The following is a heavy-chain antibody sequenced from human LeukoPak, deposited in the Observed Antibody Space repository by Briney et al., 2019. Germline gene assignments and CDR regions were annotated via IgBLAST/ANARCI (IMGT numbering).Heavy chain of an antibody. Sequence: SETLSLTCAVYGGSFSGYYWSWIRQPPGKGLEWIGEINHSGSTNYNPSLKSRVTISVDTSKNQFSLKLSSVTAADTAVYYCARKTMIVVVNWFDPWGQGTLVTVSS. CDR3: ARKTMIVVVNWFDP. J-gene: IGHJ5*02. V-gene: IGHV4-34*01. D-gene: IGHD3-22*01. CDR2: INHSGST. CDR1: GGSFSGYY.